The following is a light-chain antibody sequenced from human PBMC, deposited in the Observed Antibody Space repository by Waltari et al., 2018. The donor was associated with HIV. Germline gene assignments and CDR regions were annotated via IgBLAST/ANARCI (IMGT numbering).Light chain of an antibody. CDR3: QQSNNWPPLT. V-gene: IGKV3-15*01. J-gene: IGKJ4*01. Sequence: EIVMTQSPATLSVSPGERATLSCRASQSVSSNLSWYHQKPGQAPRRLIYGASTRATGIPARFSGIGSGTEFTLTISSLQSEDFAVYYCQQSNNWPPLTFGGGTKVEIK. CDR2: GAS. CDR1: QSVSSN.